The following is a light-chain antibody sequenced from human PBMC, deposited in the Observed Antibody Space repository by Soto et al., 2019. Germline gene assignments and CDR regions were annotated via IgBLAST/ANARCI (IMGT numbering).Light chain of an antibody. CDR1: IRDVGGYNY. Sequence: QSALTQPASLSDSPGQSITISCTGTIRDVGGYNYVSWYQQHPGEVPRLVIYEVSNRPSGVSSRFSGSKSGNTASLTISGLLAEDEADYYCSSYTSSSTYVFGTGTKVNVL. CDR2: EVS. V-gene: IGLV2-14*01. CDR3: SSYTSSSTYV. J-gene: IGLJ1*01.